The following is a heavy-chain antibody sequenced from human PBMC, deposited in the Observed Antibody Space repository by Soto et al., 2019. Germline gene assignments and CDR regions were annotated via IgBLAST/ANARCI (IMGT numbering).Heavy chain of an antibody. V-gene: IGHV3-48*03. D-gene: IGHD2-15*01. J-gene: IGHJ4*02. CDR2: ITSTGSPI. CDR3: ARDVGGNVSP. CDR1: GFAFSSYE. Sequence: GGSLRLSCAASGFAFSSYEMIWVRQAPGKGLEWVSYITSTGSPIYYADSVKGRFTISRDNAKNALYLQMNSLRAEDTAVYYCARDVGGNVSPWGQGTLVTVSS.